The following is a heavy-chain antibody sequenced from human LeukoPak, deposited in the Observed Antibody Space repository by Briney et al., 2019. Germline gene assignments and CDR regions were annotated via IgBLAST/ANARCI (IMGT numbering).Heavy chain of an antibody. CDR1: GGSISSYY. D-gene: IGHD5-12*01. V-gene: IGHV4-4*08. CDR2: IYTSGSI. CDR3: ARDRVRSGYDLFDY. J-gene: IGHJ4*02. Sequence: KPSETLSLTCTVSGGSISSYYWSWIRQPPGKGLEWIGYIYTSGSINYNPSLMSRLTMSIDTSKNQFSLKLSSVTAADTAVYYCARDRVRSGYDLFDYWGQGTLVTVSS.